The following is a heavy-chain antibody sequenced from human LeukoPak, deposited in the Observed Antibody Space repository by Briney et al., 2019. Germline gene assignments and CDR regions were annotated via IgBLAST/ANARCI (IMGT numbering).Heavy chain of an antibody. CDR3: ARPSFVTGSYYPL. Sequence: SGGSLRLSCVASGFTFSDYEMNWVRQAPGKGLEWVANIQQDGSEIFYVDSVRGRFTISRDNAKNSLYLQMNTLRAEDTAVYYCARPSFVTGSYYPLWGQGTLVAVSS. CDR2: IQQDGSEI. V-gene: IGHV3-7*01. D-gene: IGHD1-26*01. J-gene: IGHJ4*02. CDR1: GFTFSDYE.